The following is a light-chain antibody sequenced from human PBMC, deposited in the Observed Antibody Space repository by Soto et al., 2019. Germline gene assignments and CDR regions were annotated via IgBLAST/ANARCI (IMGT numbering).Light chain of an antibody. Sequence: QSVLTQPPSVSGAPGHRVTISCTGSSSNIGAHYDVHWYQQLPGTAPKLLIYGNSNRPSGVPDRFSGSKSGTSASLAITGLQAEDEADYYCQSYDTSLSVDVFGTGTKLTVL. CDR1: SSNIGAHYD. CDR2: GNS. V-gene: IGLV1-40*01. CDR3: QSYDTSLSVDV. J-gene: IGLJ1*01.